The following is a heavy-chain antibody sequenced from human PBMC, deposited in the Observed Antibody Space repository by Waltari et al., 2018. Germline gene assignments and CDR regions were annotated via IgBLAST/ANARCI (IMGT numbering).Heavy chain of an antibody. V-gene: IGHV4-61*02. Sequence: QVQLQESGPGLVKPSQTLSLTCTVSGGSISSGSYYWSWIRQPAGKGLEWIGRIYTSGSTNYHPALKSRVTISGDTSKNQFSLKLSSVTAADTAVYYCARECGGDCLDAFDIWGQGTMVTVSS. D-gene: IGHD2-21*02. J-gene: IGHJ3*02. CDR1: GGSISSGSYY. CDR3: ARECGGDCLDAFDI. CDR2: IYTSGST.